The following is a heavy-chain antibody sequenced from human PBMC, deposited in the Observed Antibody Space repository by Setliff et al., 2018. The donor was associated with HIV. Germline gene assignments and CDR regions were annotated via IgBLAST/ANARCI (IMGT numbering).Heavy chain of an antibody. Sequence: PSETLSLTCTVSGGSISSGGYYWSWIRQPAGKGLEWIGRISASGTTNYNPSLKGRVTISVDTSKNQFYLKLSSVTATDTAVYYCARMLWLWGNYFDYWGQGTLVTVSS. CDR2: ISASGTT. CDR1: GGSISSGGYY. J-gene: IGHJ4*02. V-gene: IGHV4-61*02. CDR3: ARMLWLWGNYFDY. D-gene: IGHD3-16*01.